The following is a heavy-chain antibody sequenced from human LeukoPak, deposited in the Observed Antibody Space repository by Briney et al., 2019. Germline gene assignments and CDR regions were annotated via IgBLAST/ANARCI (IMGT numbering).Heavy chain of an antibody. V-gene: IGHV4-59*01. J-gene: IGHJ3*02. CDR1: GGSISSYY. CDR3: AAYSSGWYAGGVVSDAFDI. CDR2: IYYSGST. D-gene: IGHD6-19*01. Sequence: SETLFLTCTVSGGSISSYYWSWIRQPPGKGLEWIGYIYYSGSTNYNPSLKSRVTISVDTSKNQFSLKLSSVTAADTAVYYCAAYSSGWYAGGVVSDAFDIWGQGTMVTVSS.